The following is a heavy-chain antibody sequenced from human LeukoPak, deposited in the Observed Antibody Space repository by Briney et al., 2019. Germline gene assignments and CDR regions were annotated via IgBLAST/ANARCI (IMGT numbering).Heavy chain of an antibody. J-gene: IGHJ4*02. V-gene: IGHV3-48*01. CDR1: GFTFSSYS. D-gene: IGHD2-15*01. Sequence: GGSLRLSCAASGFTFSSYSMNWVRQAPGKGLEWVSYISSSSSTIYYADSVKGRFTISRDNAKNSLYLQMNSLRAEDTAVYYCAKAVGGSFGLFDYWGQGTLVTVSS. CDR3: AKAVGGSFGLFDY. CDR2: ISSSSSTI.